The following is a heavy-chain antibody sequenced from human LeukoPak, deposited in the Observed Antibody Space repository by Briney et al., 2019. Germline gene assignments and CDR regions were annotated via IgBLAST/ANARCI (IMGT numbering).Heavy chain of an antibody. CDR1: GYTFTGYY. CDR3: ARDTLYYDSSGYNWFDP. J-gene: IGHJ5*02. Sequence: ASVKVSCKASGYTFTGYYMHWVRQAPGQGLEWMGWINPNSGGTNYAQKFQGRVTMTRDTSISTAYMELSRLRSDDTAVYYCARDTLYYDSSGYNWFDPWAREPWSPSPQ. D-gene: IGHD3-22*01. V-gene: IGHV1-2*02. CDR2: INPNSGGT.